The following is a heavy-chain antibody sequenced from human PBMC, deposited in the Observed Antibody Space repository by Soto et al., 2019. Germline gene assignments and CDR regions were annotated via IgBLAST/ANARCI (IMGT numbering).Heavy chain of an antibody. CDR2: IKQDGSEK. CDR1: GFTFSSYW. Sequence: GESLKISCAASGFTFSSYWMSWVRQAPGKGLEWVANIKQDGSEKYYVDSVKGRFTISRDNAKNSLYLQMNSLRAEDTAVYYCASPGIAAAGTVGLNYWGQGTLVTVSS. D-gene: IGHD6-13*01. V-gene: IGHV3-7*01. CDR3: ASPGIAAAGTVGLNY. J-gene: IGHJ4*02.